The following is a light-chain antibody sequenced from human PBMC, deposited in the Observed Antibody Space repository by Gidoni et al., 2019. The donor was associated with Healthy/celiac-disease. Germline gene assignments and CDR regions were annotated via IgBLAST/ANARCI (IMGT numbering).Light chain of an antibody. CDR3: QQRSNWPRLT. CDR1: QSVSSY. V-gene: IGKV3-11*01. Sequence: EIVLTQSPATLSLSPGERATLSCRASQSVSSYLAWYQQKPGQAPRLLIYDASNRATGIPARCSGSGSGTEFTLTISSLEPEDFAVYYCQQRSNWPRLTFGGGTKVEIK. CDR2: DAS. J-gene: IGKJ4*01.